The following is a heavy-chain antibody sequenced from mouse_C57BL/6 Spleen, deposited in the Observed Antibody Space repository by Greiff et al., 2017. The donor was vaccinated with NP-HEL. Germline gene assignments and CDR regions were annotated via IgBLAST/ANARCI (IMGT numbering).Heavy chain of an antibody. CDR2: IYPGDGDT. V-gene: IGHV1-82*01. J-gene: IGHJ3*01. Sequence: VQLQQSGPELVKPGASVKISCKASGYAFSSSWMNWVKQRPGKGLEWIGRIYPGDGDTNYNGKFKGKATLTADKSSSTAYMQLSSLTSEDSAVYCCARSPLSQAWFAYWGQGTLVTVSA. D-gene: IGHD6-5*01. CDR3: ARSPLSQAWFAY. CDR1: GYAFSSSW.